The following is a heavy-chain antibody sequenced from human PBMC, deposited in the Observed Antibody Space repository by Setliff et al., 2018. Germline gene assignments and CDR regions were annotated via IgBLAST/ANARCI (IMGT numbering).Heavy chain of an antibody. CDR2: INFDGTST. D-gene: IGHD1-26*01. V-gene: IGHV3-74*01. Sequence: PGESLKLSCEGSGLTLSHYWMHWVRQGPGKGLVWVSYINFDGTSTNYADSVKGRFTISRDNAKNTVYLQLNRLRADDTAVYYCIRDWGEAGSTNAFDIWGQGTVVTVSS. CDR3: IRDWGEAGSTNAFDI. CDR1: GLTLSHYW. J-gene: IGHJ3*02.